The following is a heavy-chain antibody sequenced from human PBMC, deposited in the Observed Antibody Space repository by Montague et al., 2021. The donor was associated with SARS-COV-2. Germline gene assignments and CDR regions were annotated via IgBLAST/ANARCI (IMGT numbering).Heavy chain of an antibody. CDR1: GFSLSTSGVG. D-gene: IGHD3-10*01. CDR3: AQSMLYYGSGTYVMGAGLDP. J-gene: IGHJ5*02. Sequence: PALVKPTQTLTLTCTFSGFSLSTSGVGVSWIRQPPGKALEWLTLIYWDDDKRYSPSLKSRLTITKDTSKNQVVLTMTNMDPVDTATYYCAQSMLYYGSGTYVMGAGLDPGGKGTWVTVS. CDR2: IYWDDDK. V-gene: IGHV2-5*02.